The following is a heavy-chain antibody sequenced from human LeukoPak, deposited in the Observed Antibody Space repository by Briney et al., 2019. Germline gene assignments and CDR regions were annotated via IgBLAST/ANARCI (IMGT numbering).Heavy chain of an antibody. D-gene: IGHD6-13*01. CDR2: ISYDGSNK. CDR3: AKVGSSPADY. Sequence: GGSLRLSCAASGFTFSSYGMHWVRQAPGKGLEWVAVISYDGSNKYYADSVKGRFTISRDNSKNTLYLQMNSPRAEDTAVYYCAKVGSSPADYWGQGTLVTVSS. CDR1: GFTFSSYG. V-gene: IGHV3-30*18. J-gene: IGHJ4*02.